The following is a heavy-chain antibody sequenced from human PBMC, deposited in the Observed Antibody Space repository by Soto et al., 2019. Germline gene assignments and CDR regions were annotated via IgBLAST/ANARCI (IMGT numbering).Heavy chain of an antibody. D-gene: IGHD6-13*01. V-gene: IGHV3-43D*04. Sequence: EVQLVESGGVVVQPGGSLRLSCAASGFTFDDYAMHWVRQAPGKGLEWVSLISWDGGSTYYADSVKGRFTISRDNSKNSLYLQMNSLRAEYTALYYCAKDSDSRSQLGYFDYWGQGTLVTVSS. J-gene: IGHJ4*02. CDR3: AKDSDSRSQLGYFDY. CDR2: ISWDGGST. CDR1: GFTFDDYA.